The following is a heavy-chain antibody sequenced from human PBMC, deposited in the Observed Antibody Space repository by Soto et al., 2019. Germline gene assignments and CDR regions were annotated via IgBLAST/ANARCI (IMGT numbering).Heavy chain of an antibody. Sequence: TLSLTCTVSGGSISSGGYYWSWIRQHPGKGLEWIGYIYYSGSTYYNPSLKSRVTISVDTSKNQFSLKLSSVTAADTAVYYCARSPIAAAGSPQRQYGMDVWGQGTTVTVSS. CDR3: ARSPIAAAGSPQRQYGMDV. CDR2: IYYSGST. J-gene: IGHJ6*02. D-gene: IGHD6-13*01. V-gene: IGHV4-31*03. CDR1: GGSISSGGYY.